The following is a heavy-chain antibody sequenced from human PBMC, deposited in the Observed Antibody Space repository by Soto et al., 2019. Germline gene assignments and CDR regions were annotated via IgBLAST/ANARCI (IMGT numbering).Heavy chain of an antibody. Sequence: PGESLKISGKFSGYSFTSYWIGWVRQMPGKGLEWMGIIYPGESDTRYSPSFQGHVTISADKSFTTAYLQWSSLKASDTAMYYCAQSPRLTEAFDIWGQGTMVTVSS. J-gene: IGHJ3*02. V-gene: IGHV5-51*01. CDR2: IYPGESDT. CDR1: GYSFTSYW. CDR3: AQSPRLTEAFDI.